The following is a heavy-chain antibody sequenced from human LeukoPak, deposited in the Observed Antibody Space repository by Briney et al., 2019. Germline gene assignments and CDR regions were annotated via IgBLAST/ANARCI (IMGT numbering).Heavy chain of an antibody. D-gene: IGHD2-2*01. Sequence: PGGFLRLSCAASGFTFSSYAMHWVRQAPGKGLEWVAVISYDGSNKYYADSVKGRFTISRDNSKNTLYLQMNSLRAEDTAVYYCARASGVCSSTSCPIPMDYWGQGTLVTVSS. J-gene: IGHJ4*02. CDR2: ISYDGSNK. V-gene: IGHV3-30-3*01. CDR1: GFTFSSYA. CDR3: ARASGVCSSTSCPIPMDY.